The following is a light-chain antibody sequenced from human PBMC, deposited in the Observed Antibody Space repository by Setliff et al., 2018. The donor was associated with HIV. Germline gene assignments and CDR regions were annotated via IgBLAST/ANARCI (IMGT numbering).Light chain of an antibody. V-gene: IGLV2-23*02. Sequence: QSALAQPASVSGSPGQSITITCTGTSSSIGSYNLVSWYRQHPGKAPKLMIYEVFKRPSGVSNRFSGSKSGNTASLTISGLQAGDEADYYCCSYAGSYVFGTGTKVTVL. CDR3: CSYAGSYV. CDR2: EVF. CDR1: SSSIGSYNL. J-gene: IGLJ1*01.